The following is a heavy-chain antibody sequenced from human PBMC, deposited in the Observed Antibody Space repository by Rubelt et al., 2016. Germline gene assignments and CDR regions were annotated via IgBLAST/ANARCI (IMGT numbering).Heavy chain of an antibody. J-gene: IGHJ4*02. D-gene: IGHD1-26*01. V-gene: IGHV1-2*02. CDR3: ASAWELDHSPLDY. Sequence: INPNSGGTNYAQKFQGRVTMTRDTSISTAYMELSRLRSDDTAVYYCASAWELDHSPLDYWGQGTLVTVSS. CDR2: INPNSGGT.